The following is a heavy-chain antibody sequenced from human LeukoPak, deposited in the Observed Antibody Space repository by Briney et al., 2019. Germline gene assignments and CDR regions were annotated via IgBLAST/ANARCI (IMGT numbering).Heavy chain of an antibody. V-gene: IGHV3-53*01. CDR3: ARDKRYGDLWTINYYYGMDV. Sequence: GGSLRLSCAASGFTVSSNYMSWVRQAPGKGLEWVSVIYSGGGTNYTDSVKGRFTISRDNSKNTLYLHMNSLRAEDTAVYYCARDKRYGDLWTINYYYGMDVWGQGTTVTVSS. CDR2: IYSGGGT. J-gene: IGHJ6*02. CDR1: GFTVSSNY. D-gene: IGHD4-17*01.